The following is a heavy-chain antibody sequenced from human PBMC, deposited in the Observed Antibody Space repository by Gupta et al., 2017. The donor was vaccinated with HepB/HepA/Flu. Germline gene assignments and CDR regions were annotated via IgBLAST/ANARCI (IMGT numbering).Heavy chain of an antibody. D-gene: IGHD4/OR15-4a*01. CDR2: INQDGNEK. Sequence: EVQLVESGGGLVQPGGSLRLSCAASGFTFSSYWMSWVRQAPGKGLEWVANINQDGNEKDDVDSVKGRFTISRDNAKNSLYLQMYSLRAEDTAVYYCARGLYGYGAYWGQGTLVTVSS. J-gene: IGHJ4*02. CDR1: GFTFSSYW. V-gene: IGHV3-7*01. CDR3: ARGLYGYGAY.